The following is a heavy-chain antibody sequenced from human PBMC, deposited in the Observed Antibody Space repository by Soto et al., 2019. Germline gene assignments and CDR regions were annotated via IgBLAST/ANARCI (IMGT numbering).Heavy chain of an antibody. CDR1: DVSTSNFF. D-gene: IGHD5-12*01. CDR3: ARLGTAIVAT. J-gene: IGHJ4*02. V-gene: IGHV4-59*08. Sequence: SETLSLTCTVSDVSTSNFFWKWFRQPPGKGLEWIGYIYYSGSTNYNPSLKSRVTISVDTSKNQFSLKLSSVTAADTAVYYCARLGTAIVATWGQGTLVTVSS. CDR2: IYYSGST.